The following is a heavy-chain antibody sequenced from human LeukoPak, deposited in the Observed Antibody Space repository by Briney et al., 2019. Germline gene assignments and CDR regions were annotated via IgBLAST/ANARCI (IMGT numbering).Heavy chain of an antibody. D-gene: IGHD3-22*01. Sequence: PSETLSLTCTVSGDSISTYYWNWIRQPPGRGLEWIGQVYYSGTTNYNPSLQSRVTISPDTSKNQFSLTLTSVTAADTAVYYCVRRRYYDSDGFWYYFDYWGQGTLVTASS. V-gene: IGHV4-59*08. CDR2: VYYSGTT. CDR3: VRRRYYDSDGFWYYFDY. CDR1: GDSISTYY. J-gene: IGHJ4*02.